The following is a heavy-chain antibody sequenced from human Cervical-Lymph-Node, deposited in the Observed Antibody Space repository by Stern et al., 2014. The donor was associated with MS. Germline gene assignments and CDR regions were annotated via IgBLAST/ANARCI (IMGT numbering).Heavy chain of an antibody. Sequence: VPLVQSGAELIRPGESLKISCKGSGFKFSIYSIAWVRQMPGKGLEWMGVIYPGASETRYSPSFQAQVTMSADKSTSTAYLQWSTLNASDTAMYFCARQTTAWASDVWGQGTLVTVSS. CDR3: ARQTTAWASDV. J-gene: IGHJ4*02. V-gene: IGHV5-51*01. CDR2: IYPGASET. D-gene: IGHD1-14*01. CDR1: GFKFSIYS.